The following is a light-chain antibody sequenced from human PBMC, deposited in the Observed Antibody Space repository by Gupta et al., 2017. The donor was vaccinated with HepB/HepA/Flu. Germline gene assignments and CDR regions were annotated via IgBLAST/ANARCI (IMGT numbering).Light chain of an antibody. V-gene: IGKV3-15*01. Sequence: EIVMTQSPATLSVSPGERATLSCRASQSVTSKLAWYQQKHGQAPRLLIYGASARATGIPARFSGSGSGTEFTLTISSLQSEDFAVYHCQQYNAWPLTFGQGTRLEIK. CDR3: QQYNAWPLT. J-gene: IGKJ5*01. CDR2: GAS. CDR1: QSVTSK.